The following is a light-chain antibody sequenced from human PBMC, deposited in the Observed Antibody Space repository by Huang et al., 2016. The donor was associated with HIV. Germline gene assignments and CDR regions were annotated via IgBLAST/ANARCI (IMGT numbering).Light chain of an antibody. V-gene: IGKV3-15*01. J-gene: IGKJ1*01. Sequence: EVVLTQSPATLSVSPGDRVTLSCRASQSIGLNLAWYKQQPGQAPRLLISGASTRATGIPARFSGSRSVTEFTLTISSLRSEDFAVYYCQQYSKWPPRFGQGTKVEI. CDR3: QQYSKWPPR. CDR2: GAS. CDR1: QSIGLN.